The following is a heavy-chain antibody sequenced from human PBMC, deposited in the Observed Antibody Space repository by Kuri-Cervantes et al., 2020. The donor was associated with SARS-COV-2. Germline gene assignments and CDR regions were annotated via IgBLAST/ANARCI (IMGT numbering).Heavy chain of an antibody. CDR1: GYTFTSYG. J-gene: IGHJ6*03. CDR3: ARTYCSSTSCYTGWSDYYYYYMDV. Sequence: ASVKVSCKASGYTFTSYGISWVRQAPGQGLEWMGWISAYNGNTNYAQKLQGRVTMTTDTSTSTVYMELRSLRSDDTAVYYCARTYCSSTSCYTGWSDYYYYYMDVWGKGTTVTVSS. D-gene: IGHD2-2*02. V-gene: IGHV1-18*01. CDR2: ISAYNGNT.